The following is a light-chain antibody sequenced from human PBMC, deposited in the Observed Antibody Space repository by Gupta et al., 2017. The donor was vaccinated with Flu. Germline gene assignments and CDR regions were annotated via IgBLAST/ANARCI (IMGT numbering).Light chain of an antibody. CDR3: QQSYSTPQA. CDR2: AAS. Sequence: GDRVTITCRASQSISSYLNWYQQKPGKAPKLLIYAASSLQSGVPSRFSGSGSGTDFTLTISSLQPEDFATYYCQQSYSTPQAFSQGTKLEIK. V-gene: IGKV1-39*01. CDR1: QSISSY. J-gene: IGKJ2*01.